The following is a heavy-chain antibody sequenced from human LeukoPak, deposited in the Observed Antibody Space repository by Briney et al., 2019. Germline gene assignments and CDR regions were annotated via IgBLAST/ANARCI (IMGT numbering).Heavy chain of an antibody. J-gene: IGHJ5*02. D-gene: IGHD5-12*01. CDR1: GFTVSSSF. CDR3: ARPRDDDSGYYIS. CDR2: IYRGGTT. V-gene: IGHV3-53*01. Sequence: QAGGSLRLSCAASGFTVSSSFMSWVRQAPGKGLEWVSLIYRGGTTYVADSVKDRFTVSRDTSKNTLFLQMNSLRAEDTAIYYCARPRDDDSGYYISWGQGSLVTVSA.